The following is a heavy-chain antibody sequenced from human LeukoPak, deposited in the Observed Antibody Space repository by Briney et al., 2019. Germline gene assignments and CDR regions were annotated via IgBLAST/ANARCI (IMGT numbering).Heavy chain of an antibody. D-gene: IGHD1-26*01. V-gene: IGHV3-53*01. CDR3: ARNNFMVGASLDY. CDR2: IYSGGST. CDR1: GFTVSSNY. Sequence: GGSLRLSCAASGFTVSSNYMSWVRQAPGKGLEWVSVIYSGGSTYYADSVEGRFTISRDNSKNTLYLQMNSLRAEDTAVYYCARNNFMVGASLDYWGQGTLVTVSS. J-gene: IGHJ4*02.